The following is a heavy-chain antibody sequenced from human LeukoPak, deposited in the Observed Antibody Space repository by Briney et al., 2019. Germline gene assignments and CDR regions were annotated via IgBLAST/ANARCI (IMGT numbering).Heavy chain of an antibody. CDR3: AGERGEEYSSGWYKTNFFYN. V-gene: IGHV4-34*01. Sequence: KPSETLSLTCGVYGGSFSGFYWSWIRQPPGKGLEWIGEINHSGSTNYNPSLKSRVTISVDTSKNQISLQLTSVTGADTAVYYCAGERGEEYSSGWYKTNFFYNWGQGIRVTVSS. CDR2: INHSGST. D-gene: IGHD6-19*01. CDR1: GGSFSGFY. J-gene: IGHJ4*02.